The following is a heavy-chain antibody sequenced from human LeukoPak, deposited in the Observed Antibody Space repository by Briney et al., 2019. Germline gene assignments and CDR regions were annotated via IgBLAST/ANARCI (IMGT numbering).Heavy chain of an antibody. J-gene: IGHJ4*02. CDR1: GFTFSSYE. V-gene: IGHV3-48*03. CDR3: ARRYCSGGSCYHFDY. CDR2: ISGSCSTI. Sequence: GGALRLSCAASGFTFSSYEMNWGRQAPGKGPEWVSYISGSCSTIYYADSVEGRFTISRDKAKNSLNLQMNSLRGEDTAVYYCARRYCSGGSCYHFDYWGQGTLVTVSA. D-gene: IGHD2-15*01.